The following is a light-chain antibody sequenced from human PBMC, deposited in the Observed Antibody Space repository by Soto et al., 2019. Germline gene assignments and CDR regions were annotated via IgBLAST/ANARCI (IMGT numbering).Light chain of an antibody. CDR2: DAS. CDR3: QQRSNWPRLT. Sequence: EIVLTQSPATLSLPPGERATLSCRASQSVSSYLAWYQQKPGQAPRLLIYDASNRATGIPARFSGSGSGTDFTLIISSLEPEDFAVYYCQQRSNWPRLTFGGGTKVEIK. V-gene: IGKV3-11*01. CDR1: QSVSSY. J-gene: IGKJ4*01.